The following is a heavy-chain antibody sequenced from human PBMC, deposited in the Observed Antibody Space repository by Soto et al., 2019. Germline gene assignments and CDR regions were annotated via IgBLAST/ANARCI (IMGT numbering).Heavy chain of an antibody. V-gene: IGHV1-69*13. J-gene: IGHJ4*02. Sequence: AASVKVSCKASGGTFSSYAISWVRQAPGQGLEWMGGIIPIFGTANYAQKFQGRVTITADESTSTAYMELSSLRSEDTAVYYCAAQPGVGATIDYWGQGTLVTVSS. CDR3: AAQPGVGATIDY. D-gene: IGHD1-26*01. CDR2: IIPIFGTA. CDR1: GGTFSSYA.